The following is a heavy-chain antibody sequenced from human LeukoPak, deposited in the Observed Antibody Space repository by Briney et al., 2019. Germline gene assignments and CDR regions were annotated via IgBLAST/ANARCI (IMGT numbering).Heavy chain of an antibody. J-gene: IGHJ6*04. CDR2: MNPNSGNA. Sequence: ASVKVFRKASGYTFTSYDINWVRQAAGQGLEWMGWMNPNSGNAAYAQKFQGRVTMTRDTSISTAYMELSSLRSEDTAVYYCARRYYYDGSGLRLDVWGKGTPVTVSS. D-gene: IGHD3-22*01. V-gene: IGHV1-8*01. CDR3: ARRYYYDGSGLRLDV. CDR1: GYTFTSYD.